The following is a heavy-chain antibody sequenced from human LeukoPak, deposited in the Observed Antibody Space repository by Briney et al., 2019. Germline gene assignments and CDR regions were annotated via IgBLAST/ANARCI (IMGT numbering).Heavy chain of an antibody. CDR1: GGSISSYY. CDR2: IYYSGST. CDR3: ARGTLYYDSSGYPHFDY. V-gene: IGHV4-59*01. D-gene: IGHD3-22*01. Sequence: PSETLSLTXTVSGGSISSYYWSWIRQPPGKGLEWIGYIYYSGSTNYNPSLKSRVTISVDTSKNQFSLKLSSVTAADTAVYYCARGTLYYDSSGYPHFDYWGQGTLVTVSS. J-gene: IGHJ4*02.